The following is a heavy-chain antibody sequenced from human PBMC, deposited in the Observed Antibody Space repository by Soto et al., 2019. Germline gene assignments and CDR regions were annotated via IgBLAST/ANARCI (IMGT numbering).Heavy chain of an antibody. CDR1: GGSFSGYY. CDR3: ASRVVGATPYFDY. Sequence: SETLSLTCAVYGGSFSGYYWSWIRQPPGKGLEWIGEINHSGSTNYNPSLKSRVTISVDTSKNQFSLILSSVTAADTAVYFCASRVVGATPYFDYWGQGILVTVSS. D-gene: IGHD1-26*01. V-gene: IGHV4-34*01. J-gene: IGHJ4*02. CDR2: INHSGST.